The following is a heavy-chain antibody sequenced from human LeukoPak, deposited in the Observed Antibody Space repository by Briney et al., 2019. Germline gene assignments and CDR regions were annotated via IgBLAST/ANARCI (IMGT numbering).Heavy chain of an antibody. Sequence: GGSLRLSCAASGLTFSSHWMHWVRQAPGKGLVWVSRITNDGSSTTYADSVKGRFTISRDNAKNSLYLQMNSLRAEDTAVYYCARDTWNRLGNFDYWGQGTLVTVSS. CDR1: GLTFSSHW. V-gene: IGHV3-74*01. CDR2: ITNDGSST. J-gene: IGHJ4*02. D-gene: IGHD1-1*01. CDR3: ARDTWNRLGNFDY.